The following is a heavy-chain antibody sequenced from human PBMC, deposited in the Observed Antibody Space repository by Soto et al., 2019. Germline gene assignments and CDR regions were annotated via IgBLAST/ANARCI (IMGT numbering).Heavy chain of an antibody. CDR3: ARHSDYDAALSWFDP. D-gene: IGHD5-12*01. CDR2: IYSTGST. CDR1: CGSSSSYY. V-gene: IGHV4-59*01. Sequence: SQTLSLTCTVSCGSSSSYYWSCIRQPPGKGLEWIGYIYSTGSTNYNPSLKSRVTISVDRSKSQFSLKLSSVTAADTAVYYCARHSDYDAALSWFDPWGQGTLVTVSS. J-gene: IGHJ5*02.